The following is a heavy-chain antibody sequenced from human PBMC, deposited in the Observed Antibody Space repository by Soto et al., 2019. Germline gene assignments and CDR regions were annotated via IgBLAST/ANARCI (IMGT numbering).Heavy chain of an antibody. CDR1: GGSFSIGVYY. Sequence: QVQLQESGPGLVKPSQTLSLTCTVSGGSFSIGVYYWNWIRQHPGKGLEWIGYTYHTGSTYYNPSLGSRVTISVDPSKNQFSLKLSSVTAADTAVYYCARIGNPDASLYFDYWGQGTLVTVSS. CDR2: TYHTGST. D-gene: IGHD2-2*01. J-gene: IGHJ4*02. CDR3: ARIGNPDASLYFDY. V-gene: IGHV4-31*03.